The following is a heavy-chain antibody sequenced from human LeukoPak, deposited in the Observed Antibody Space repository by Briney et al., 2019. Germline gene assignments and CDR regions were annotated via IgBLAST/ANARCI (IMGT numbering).Heavy chain of an antibody. CDR2: ISSSGSSI. CDR3: AKGSSGWPYYFDY. CDR1: GFTFSDYY. V-gene: IGHV3-11*01. D-gene: IGHD6-19*01. Sequence: PGGSLRLSCAASGFTFSDYYMSWIRQAPGKGLEWVSYISSSGSSIYYADSVKGRFTISRDNAKNSLYLQMNSLRAEDTAVYYCAKGSSGWPYYFDYWGQGTLVTVSS. J-gene: IGHJ4*02.